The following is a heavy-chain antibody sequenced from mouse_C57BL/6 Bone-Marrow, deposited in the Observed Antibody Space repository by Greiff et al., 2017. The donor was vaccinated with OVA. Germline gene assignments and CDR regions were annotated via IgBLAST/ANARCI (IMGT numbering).Heavy chain of an antibody. CDR1: GYTFTSYW. J-gene: IGHJ4*01. Sequence: VQLQQPGAELVRPGTSVKLSCKASGYTFTSYWMHWVKQRPGQGLEWIGVIDPSDSYTNYNQKFKGKATLTVDTSSSTAYMQLSSLTSEDSAVYYCARAPRFITTVVADWGQGTSVTVSS. CDR2: IDPSDSYT. V-gene: IGHV1-59*01. CDR3: ARAPRFITTVVAD. D-gene: IGHD1-1*01.